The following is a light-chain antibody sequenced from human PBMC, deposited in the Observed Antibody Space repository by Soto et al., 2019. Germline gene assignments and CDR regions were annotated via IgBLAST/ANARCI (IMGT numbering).Light chain of an antibody. Sequence: QYALTQPASVSGSPGQSITISCTGTSSDVGRYNYVSWFQQHPGKAPKLIIFEVSTRPSGVSNRFSGSKSGNTASLTISGLQIEDEADYYCTSYTRSTSAVFGGGTKLTVL. CDR1: SSDVGRYNY. V-gene: IGLV2-14*01. J-gene: IGLJ2*01. CDR2: EVS. CDR3: TSYTRSTSAV.